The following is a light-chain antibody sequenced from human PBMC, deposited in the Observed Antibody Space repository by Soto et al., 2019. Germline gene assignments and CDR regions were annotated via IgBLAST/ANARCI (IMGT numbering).Light chain of an antibody. CDR3: QHYNSYSEA. CDR2: GAS. CDR1: QSVSSNY. V-gene: IGKV3-20*01. Sequence: ESVSTQSPGTLSLSPGERATLSCRASQSVSSNYLAWYQQKPGQAPRPLIYGASSRAAGIPDRFSGSGSGTDFTLTISSLQPDDFATYYCQHYNSYSEAFGQGTKV. J-gene: IGKJ1*01.